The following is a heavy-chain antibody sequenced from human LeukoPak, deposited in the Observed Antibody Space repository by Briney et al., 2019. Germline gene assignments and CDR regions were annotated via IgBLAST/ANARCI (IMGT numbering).Heavy chain of an antibody. D-gene: IGHD3-10*01. Sequence: ASVKASCLASGYTFTSYGISWVRQAPGQGLEWMGWISAYNGNTNYAQKLQGRVTMTTDTSTSTAYMELRSLRSDDTAVYYCARDSPRTMVRGVIDHPFDYWGQGTLVTVSS. J-gene: IGHJ4*02. CDR3: ARDSPRTMVRGVIDHPFDY. CDR1: GYTFTSYG. CDR2: ISAYNGNT. V-gene: IGHV1-18*01.